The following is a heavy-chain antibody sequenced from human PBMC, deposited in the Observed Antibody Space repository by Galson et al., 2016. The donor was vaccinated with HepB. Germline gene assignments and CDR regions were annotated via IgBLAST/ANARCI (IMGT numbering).Heavy chain of an antibody. J-gene: IGHJ6*03. V-gene: IGHV3-21*01. D-gene: IGHD3-10*01. CDR1: GFPFSSYS. CDR3: ASDTLVVSRGVIFYMDV. CDR2: ISGSYYT. Sequence: SLRLSCAASGFPFSSYSMNWVRQAPGKGLEWVSSISGSYYTNYADSVKGRFTIYRDNAKNSVYLQINSLRAEDTAVYYCASDTLVVSRGVIFYMDVWGKGTTVTVAS.